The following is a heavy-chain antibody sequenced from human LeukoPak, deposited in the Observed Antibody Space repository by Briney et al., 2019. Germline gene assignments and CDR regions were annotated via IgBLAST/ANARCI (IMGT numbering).Heavy chain of an antibody. D-gene: IGHD3-9*01. CDR3: ATDQRYAFDY. CDR1: GFSFTDYP. V-gene: IGHV3-48*02. Sequence: PGGSLRLSCATSGFSFTDYPMNWVRQAPGKGLEWISNIRTTAEGAKYAYYADSVKGLVTISRDDGKNTLYLQMNSLTDDDTAVYYCATDQRYAFDYWGQGILVTVSS. J-gene: IGHJ4*02. CDR2: IRTTAEGAKYA.